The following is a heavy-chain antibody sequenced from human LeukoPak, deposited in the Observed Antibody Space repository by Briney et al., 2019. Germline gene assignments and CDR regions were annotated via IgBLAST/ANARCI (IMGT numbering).Heavy chain of an antibody. D-gene: IGHD3-22*01. CDR3: AREGALTMIVVAPGYFDY. CDR2: IKKDGSEK. J-gene: IGHJ4*02. V-gene: IGHV3-7*01. Sequence: HPGGSLRLSCAASGFTFSTYWMNWVRQAPGKGLEWVASIKKDGSEKYYVDSVRGRFTISRDNAKNSLYLQMNSLRAEDTAVYYCAREGALTMIVVAPGYFDYWGQGTLVTVSS. CDR1: GFTFSTYW.